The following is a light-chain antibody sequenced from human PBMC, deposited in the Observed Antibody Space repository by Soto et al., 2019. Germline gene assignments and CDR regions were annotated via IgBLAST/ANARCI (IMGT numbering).Light chain of an antibody. J-gene: IGKJ1*01. V-gene: IGKV1-16*01. CDR1: QDIRSY. CDR3: HQYNRYPQT. CDR2: GAS. Sequence: DIQLTQSPSSLSASVGDRVTITCRASQDIRSYLAWFQKKPGKAPKSLIYGASTSQSGVPSRFSGSGYGTDFTLTISSLQPEDSATYYCHQYNRYPQTFGQGTEVEIK.